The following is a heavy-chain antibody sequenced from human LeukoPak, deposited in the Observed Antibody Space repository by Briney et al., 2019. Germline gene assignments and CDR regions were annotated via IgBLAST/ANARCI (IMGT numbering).Heavy chain of an antibody. CDR1: GFTFSSYS. Sequence: GGSLRLSCAASGFTFSSYSMNWVRQAPGKGLEWVSSINSRSSYLYYADSAKGRITISRDNAKNSLYLQMNSLRAEDTAVYYCARGPTMKMDVWGKGTTVTVSS. D-gene: IGHD3-22*01. J-gene: IGHJ6*04. CDR3: ARGPTMKMDV. CDR2: INSRSSYL. V-gene: IGHV3-21*01.